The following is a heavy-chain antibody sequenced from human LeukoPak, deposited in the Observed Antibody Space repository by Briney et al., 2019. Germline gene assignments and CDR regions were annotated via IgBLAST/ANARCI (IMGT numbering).Heavy chain of an antibody. CDR2: INHSGST. Sequence: ASETLSLTCAVYGGPFSGYYWSWIRQPPGKGLEWIGEINHSGSTNYNPSLKSRVTISVDTSKNQFSLKLSSVTAADTAVYYCARVGGQQLDFDYWGQRTLVTVSS. CDR3: ARVGGQQLDFDY. J-gene: IGHJ4*02. V-gene: IGHV4-34*01. CDR1: GGPFSGYY. D-gene: IGHD6-13*01.